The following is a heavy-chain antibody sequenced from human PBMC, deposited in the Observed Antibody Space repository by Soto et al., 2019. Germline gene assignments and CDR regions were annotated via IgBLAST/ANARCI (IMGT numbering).Heavy chain of an antibody. CDR1: GGSVSSGSYY. CDR3: ARAGFYYDPFIDY. D-gene: IGHD3-22*01. Sequence: SETLSLTCTVSGGSVSSGSYYWSWIRQPPGKGLEWIGYIYYSGSTNYNPSLKSRVTISVDTSKNQFSLKLSSVTAADTAVYYCARAGFYYDPFIDYWGQGTLVTVSS. CDR2: IYYSGST. V-gene: IGHV4-61*01. J-gene: IGHJ4*02.